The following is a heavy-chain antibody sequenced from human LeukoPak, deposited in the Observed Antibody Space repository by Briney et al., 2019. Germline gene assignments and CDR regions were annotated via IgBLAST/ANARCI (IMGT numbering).Heavy chain of an antibody. Sequence: GGSLRLSCAASGFTFSSYSMNWVRQAPGKGLEWVSYISSSSSTIYYADSVKGRFTISRDNAKNSLYLQMNSLRAEDTAVYYCARDGSGWHHTSDYWGQGTLVTVSS. CDR1: GFTFSSYS. V-gene: IGHV3-48*04. CDR3: ARDGSGWHHTSDY. J-gene: IGHJ4*02. CDR2: ISSSSSTI. D-gene: IGHD6-25*01.